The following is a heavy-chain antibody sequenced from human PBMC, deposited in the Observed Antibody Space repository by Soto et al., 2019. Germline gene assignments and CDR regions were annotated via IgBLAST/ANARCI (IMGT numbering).Heavy chain of an antibody. V-gene: IGHV5-51*01. CDR3: ARGYCITTICDPWFDP. J-gene: IGHJ5*02. CDR1: GYAFTSYW. D-gene: IGHD2-2*01. CDR2: IYPGDSDT. Sequence: GESLKISCTGSGYAFTSYWIAWVRQMPGKGLEWMGIIYPGDSDTRYSPSFQGQVTISADKSITTAYLQWSSLKASDTAMYYCARGYCITTICDPWFDPWGQGTLVTVSS.